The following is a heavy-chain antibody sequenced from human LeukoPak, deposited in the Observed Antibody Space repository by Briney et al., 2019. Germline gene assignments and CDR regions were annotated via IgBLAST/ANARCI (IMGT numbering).Heavy chain of an antibody. CDR2: INPSGGST. CDR3: AREGGEDYDSSGYYLIY. J-gene: IGHJ4*02. V-gene: IGHV1-46*03. CDR1: GYTFTSYY. D-gene: IGHD3-22*01. Sequence: ASVKVSCKASGYTFTSYYMHWVRQAPGQGLEWMGIINPSGGSTSYAQKFQGRVTMTRDTSTSTVYMELSSLRSEDTAVYYWAREGGEDYDSSGYYLIYWGQGTLVTVSS.